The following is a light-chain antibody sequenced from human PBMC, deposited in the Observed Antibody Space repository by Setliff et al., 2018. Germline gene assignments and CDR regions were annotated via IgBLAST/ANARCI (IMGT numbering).Light chain of an antibody. CDR3: SSFSTRTTLDV. Sequence: QSALTQPASVSGSPGRSITISCTGSSFDIGAYNYVAWYQQQPGKAPKLIIYDVTKRPSGVSSRFSGSKSGNTASLTISGLQAEDEADYYCSSFSTRTTLDVFGTGTKVTVL. CDR2: DVT. J-gene: IGLJ1*01. CDR1: SFDIGAYNY. V-gene: IGLV2-14*03.